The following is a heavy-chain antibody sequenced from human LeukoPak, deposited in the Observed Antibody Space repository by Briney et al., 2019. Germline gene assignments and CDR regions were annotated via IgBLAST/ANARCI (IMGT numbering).Heavy chain of an antibody. D-gene: IGHD6-6*01. J-gene: IGHJ1*01. CDR3: ARVSPGSSSGYFQH. V-gene: IGHV1-2*02. CDR2: INPNSGGT. Sequence: GASVKVSCKASGYTFTGYYMNWVRQAPGQGLEWMGWINPNSGGTNYAQKFQGRVTMTRDTSISTAYMELSRLRSDDTAVYYCARVSPGSSSGYFQHWGQGTLVTVSS. CDR1: GYTFTGYY.